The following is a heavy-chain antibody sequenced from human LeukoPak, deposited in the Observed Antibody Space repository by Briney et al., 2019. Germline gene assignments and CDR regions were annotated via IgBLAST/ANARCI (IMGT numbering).Heavy chain of an antibody. CDR3: ARAPTFSGWFDY. V-gene: IGHV3-21*01. D-gene: IGHD6-19*01. J-gene: IGHJ4*02. Sequence: LGGSLELSCAASGFPFSSYNMNWVRQAPGKGLEWVSSISSSSSYIYYADSVKGRFTISRDNAKNSLYLQMNSLRVEDTAVYYCARAPTFSGWFDYWGQGTLVTVSS. CDR2: ISSSSSYI. CDR1: GFPFSSYN.